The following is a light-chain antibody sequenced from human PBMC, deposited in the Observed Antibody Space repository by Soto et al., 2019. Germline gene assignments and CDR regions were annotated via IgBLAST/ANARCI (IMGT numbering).Light chain of an antibody. CDR1: QSSSSY. V-gene: IGKV3-20*01. CDR3: QQYSTSPIT. CDR2: AAS. J-gene: IGKJ5*01. Sequence: ETVLTQSPGTLSLSPGERATLSCRASQSSSSYLTWYQQRPGQAPRLRIYAASRRATGIPDRFSGSGSGTDFTLTISRLEPEDFAVYYCQQYSTSPITFGQGTRLEIK.